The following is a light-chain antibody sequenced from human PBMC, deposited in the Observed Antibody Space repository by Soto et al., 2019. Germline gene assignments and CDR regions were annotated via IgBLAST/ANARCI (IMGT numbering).Light chain of an antibody. Sequence: EIVMTQSPVTLSVSPGERATLSCRASQNISRSLAWYQQKPGQGPSLLIYGTSTRAGGVPARFSGGGSGTEFTLTITSLQSEDIATYYCQQYDTLSFTFGPGTKVDIK. CDR2: GTS. CDR1: QNISRS. J-gene: IGKJ3*01. V-gene: IGKV3-15*01. CDR3: QQYDTLSFT.